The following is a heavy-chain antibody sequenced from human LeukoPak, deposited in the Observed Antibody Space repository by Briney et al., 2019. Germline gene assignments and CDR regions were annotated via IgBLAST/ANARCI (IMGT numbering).Heavy chain of an antibody. CDR1: GGSFSGYY. V-gene: IGHV4-34*01. J-gene: IGHJ4*02. D-gene: IGHD5-12*01. CDR3: ATRGRGYSGYGRLYYFDY. Sequence: SETLSLTCAVYGGSFSGYYWSWIRQPPGKGLEWIGEINHSGSTNYNPSLKSRVTISVDTSKNQFSLKLRSVTAADTAVYYCATRGRGYSGYGRLYYFDYWGQGTLVTVSS. CDR2: INHSGST.